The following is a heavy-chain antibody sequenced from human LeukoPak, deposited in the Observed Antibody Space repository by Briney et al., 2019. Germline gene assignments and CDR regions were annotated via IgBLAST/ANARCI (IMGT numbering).Heavy chain of an antibody. J-gene: IGHJ3*02. Sequence: ASVKVSCKASGYTFTSYGISWVRQAPGQGLEWMGWISAYNGNTNYAQKLQGRVTMTTDTSTSTAYMELRSLRSDDTAVYYCARANIVVVVAERKNDAFDIWGQGTMVTVSS. CDR2: ISAYNGNT. D-gene: IGHD2-15*01. V-gene: IGHV1-18*01. CDR1: GYTFTSYG. CDR3: ARANIVVVVAERKNDAFDI.